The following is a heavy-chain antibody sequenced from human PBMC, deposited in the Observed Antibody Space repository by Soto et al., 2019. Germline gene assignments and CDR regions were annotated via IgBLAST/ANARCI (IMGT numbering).Heavy chain of an antibody. CDR1: GFTFSSYA. D-gene: IGHD4-17*01. CDR3: AKDTQYDYGDYDYYYYMDV. Sequence: PGGSLRLSCAGSGFTFSSYAMSWVRQAPGKGLEWVSAISGSGGSTYYADSVKGRFTISRDNSKNTLYLQMNSLRAEDTAVYYCAKDTQYDYGDYDYYYYMDVWGKGTSVTVSS. CDR2: ISGSGGST. V-gene: IGHV3-23*01. J-gene: IGHJ6*03.